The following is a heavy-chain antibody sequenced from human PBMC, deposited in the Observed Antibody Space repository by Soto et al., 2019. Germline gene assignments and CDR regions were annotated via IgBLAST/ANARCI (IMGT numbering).Heavy chain of an antibody. CDR3: ARAAGWFDP. Sequence: PSQTLSLTCTVSGGSISSSSYYWGWIRQPPGKGLEWIGSIYYSGSTYYNPSLKSRVTISVDTSKNQFSLKLSSVTAADTAVYYCARAAGWFDPWGQGNLVTGS. CDR2: IYYSGST. J-gene: IGHJ5*02. V-gene: IGHV4-39*01. CDR1: GGSISSSSYY. D-gene: IGHD6-13*01.